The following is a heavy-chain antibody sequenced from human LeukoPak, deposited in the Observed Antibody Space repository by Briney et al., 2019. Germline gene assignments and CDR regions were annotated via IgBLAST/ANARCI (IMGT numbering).Heavy chain of an antibody. V-gene: IGHV4-39*07. D-gene: IGHD6-13*01. CDR2: IYDSGST. J-gene: IGHJ4*02. CDR1: GGSIRSSYYY. Sequence: SETLSLTCTVSGGSIRSSYYYWGWIRQPPGKGLEWIGSIYDSGSTYYNPSLKSRVTISVDRSKNQFSLKLSSVTAADTAVYYCARALAAAGIGGSYCSDYWGQGTLVTVSS. CDR3: ARALAAAGIGGSYCSDY.